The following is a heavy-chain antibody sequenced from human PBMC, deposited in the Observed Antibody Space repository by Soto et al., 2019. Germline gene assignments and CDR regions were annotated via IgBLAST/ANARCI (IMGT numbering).Heavy chain of an antibody. CDR3: VSLRFSYDFWSGYSYGMDV. CDR1: GYTFTGYY. J-gene: IGHJ6*02. Sequence: ASVKVSCKASGYTFTGYYMHWVRQAPGQGLEWMGWINPNSGGTNYAQKFQGRVTMTRDTSISTAYMELSRLRSDDTAVYYCVSLRFSYDFWSGYSYGMDVWGQGTTVTAP. D-gene: IGHD3-3*01. V-gene: IGHV1-2*02. CDR2: INPNSGGT.